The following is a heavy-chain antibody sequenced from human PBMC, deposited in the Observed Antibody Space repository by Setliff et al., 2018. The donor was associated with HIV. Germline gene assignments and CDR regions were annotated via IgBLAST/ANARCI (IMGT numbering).Heavy chain of an antibody. Sequence: SETLSLTCTVSGGSICNGYYYWSWIRQPAGKGLEWIGHIYTSGSTKYNPSLKSRVTISVDTSKNQFSLKLSSVTAADTAVYYCARGGREYGVNYYYYYMDVWGKGTTVTVSS. CDR2: IYTSGST. CDR3: ARGGREYGVNYYYYYMDV. V-gene: IGHV4-61*09. D-gene: IGHD3-10*01. J-gene: IGHJ6*03. CDR1: GGSICNGYYY.